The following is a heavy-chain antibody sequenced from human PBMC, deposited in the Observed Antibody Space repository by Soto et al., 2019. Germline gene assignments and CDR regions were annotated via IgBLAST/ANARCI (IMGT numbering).Heavy chain of an antibody. V-gene: IGHV4-59*08. D-gene: IGHD3-16*02. CDR3: ARATNDDMITFGGVIVIDYYYYYYMDV. CDR2: IYYSGST. J-gene: IGHJ6*03. Sequence: PSETLSLTCTVSGGSISSHSWSWLRQPPGKGLEWIGYIYYSGSTNYNPSLKSRVTISVDTSKNQFSLKLSSVTAADTAVYYCARATNDDMITFGGVIVIDYYYYYYMDVWGKGTTVTVSS. CDR1: GGSISSHS.